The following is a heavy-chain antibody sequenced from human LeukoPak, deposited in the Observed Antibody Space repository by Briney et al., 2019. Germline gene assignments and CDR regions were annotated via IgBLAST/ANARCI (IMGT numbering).Heavy chain of an antibody. J-gene: IGHJ4*02. Sequence: GGSLRVSCAASGFNFSKSWMSWVRQAPGKGRDCVGRIKSKTDGGTTDCAAPEKGRFTISRDDSKNTLYLQMSSLKTEDTAVYYCTTASYYYDSSGYYFDYWGQGTLVTVYS. CDR1: GFNFSKSW. V-gene: IGHV3-15*01. CDR3: TTASYYYDSSGYYFDY. D-gene: IGHD3-22*01. CDR2: IKSKTDGGTT.